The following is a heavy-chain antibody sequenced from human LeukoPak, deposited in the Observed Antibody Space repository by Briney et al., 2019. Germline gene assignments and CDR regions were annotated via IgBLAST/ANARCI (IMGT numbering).Heavy chain of an antibody. J-gene: IGHJ4*02. CDR1: GGSISSGSYY. CDR2: IYSGGGT. V-gene: IGHV4-61*02. Sequence: SETLSLTCTVSGGSISSGSYYWSWIRQPAGKGLEWIGRIYSGGGTHYNPSLKSRVTISIDTSKNQFSLKLSSVTAADSAMYYCARDDIVAPDSWGQGTLVTVSS. CDR3: ARDDIVAPDS. D-gene: IGHD5-12*01.